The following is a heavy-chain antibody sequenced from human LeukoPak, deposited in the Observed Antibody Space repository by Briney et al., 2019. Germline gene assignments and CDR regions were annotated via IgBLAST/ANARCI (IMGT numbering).Heavy chain of an antibody. CDR3: ARHYGA. CDR2: IYDRGST. D-gene: IGHD3-10*01. Sequence: PSDTLSLTHTVSCASIRSRYYYWGRIHERPGKGLEWFGSIYDRGSTYYNPSLKSRVTISVDTSKNQFSLKLNSVSAADAAVYYCARHYGAWGQGTLVTVSS. V-gene: IGHV4-39*01. CDR1: CASIRSRYYY. J-gene: IGHJ5*02.